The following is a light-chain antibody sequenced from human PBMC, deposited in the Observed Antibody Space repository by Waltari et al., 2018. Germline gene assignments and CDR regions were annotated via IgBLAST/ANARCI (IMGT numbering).Light chain of an antibody. CDR1: SSDIGTYNL. V-gene: IGLV2-23*01. CDR3: CSDGGPSPHVV. J-gene: IGLJ2*01. CDR2: EST. Sequence: QSALTQPAAVSGSPGQSITISCTGTSSDIGTYNLVSWYQQHPGKAPKLIIYESTERPSVFACRLSCSKSGNASSLTISGLHAEDEADYYCCSDGGPSPHVVFGGGTKLTVL.